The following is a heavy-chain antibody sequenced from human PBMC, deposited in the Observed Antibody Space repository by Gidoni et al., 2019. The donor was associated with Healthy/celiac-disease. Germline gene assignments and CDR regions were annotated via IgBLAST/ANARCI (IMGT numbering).Heavy chain of an antibody. Sequence: QVQLVQSGAAVKKPGASVKVSCKASGYTFTSYAMHWVRQAPGQRLEWMGWINAGNGNTKYSQKFQGRVTITRDTSASTAYMELSSLRSEDTAVYYCARQATINYYYGMDVWGQGTTVTVSS. D-gene: IGHD5-12*01. J-gene: IGHJ6*02. CDR3: ARQATINYYYGMDV. CDR2: INAGNGNT. V-gene: IGHV1-3*01. CDR1: GYTFTSYA.